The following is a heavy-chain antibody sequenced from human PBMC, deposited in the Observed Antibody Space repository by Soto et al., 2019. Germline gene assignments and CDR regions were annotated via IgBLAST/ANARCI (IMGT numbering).Heavy chain of an antibody. CDR2: ISAYNGNT. J-gene: IGHJ4*02. CDR3: TRRRSGSSIRDL. D-gene: IGHD6-13*01. Sequence: ASVKVSCKASGYTFTSYGISWVRQAPGQGLEWMGWISAYNGNTNYNPPLRTRVTISADSSTNQFSLKLSSVTATDTALYYCTRRRSGSSIRDLWSQGTLVTVSS. CDR1: GYTFTSYG. V-gene: IGHV1-18*01.